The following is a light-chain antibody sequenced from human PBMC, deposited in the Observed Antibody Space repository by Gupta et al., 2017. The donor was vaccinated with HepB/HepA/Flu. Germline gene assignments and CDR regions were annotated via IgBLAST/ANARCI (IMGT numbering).Light chain of an antibody. J-gene: IGLJ3*02. Sequence: QSALTQPAPVSGSPGQSITTSCTGTSSDVGGYNYVSWYQQHPGKAPKLMIYDVSNRPSGVSNRFSGSKSGNTASLTISGLQAEDEADYYCSSYTSSSLWVFGGGTKLTVL. CDR2: DVS. CDR1: SSDVGGYNY. CDR3: SSYTSSSLWV. V-gene: IGLV2-14*03.